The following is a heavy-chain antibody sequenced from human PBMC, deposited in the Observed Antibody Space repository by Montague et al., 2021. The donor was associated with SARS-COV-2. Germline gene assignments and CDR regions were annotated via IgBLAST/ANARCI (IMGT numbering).Heavy chain of an antibody. CDR2: ISDSGST. Sequence: SETLSLTCTVSGGSLNNYFWSWIRQPPGKGLEWVGYISDSGSTKYNPSLKSRVTISIDTSKNQFSLNLNSVTAADGAVYYCASPGGYCSGGSCYYVYWGQGTLVTVSS. D-gene: IGHD2-15*01. CDR3: ASPGGYCSGGSCYYVY. J-gene: IGHJ4*02. CDR1: GGSLNNYF. V-gene: IGHV4-59*01.